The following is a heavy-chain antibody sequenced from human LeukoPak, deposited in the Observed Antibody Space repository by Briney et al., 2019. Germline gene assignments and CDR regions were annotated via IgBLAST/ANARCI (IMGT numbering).Heavy chain of an antibody. V-gene: IGHV1-69*13. CDR1: GGAFSSYP. CDR3: ARESRSSGWYGGDFDY. J-gene: IGHJ4*02. D-gene: IGHD6-19*01. Sequence: SVKVSCKASGGAFSSYPISWVRQAPGQGLEWMGGIIPIFGTANYAQKFQGRVTITADESTSTAYMELSSLRSEDTAVYYCARESRSSGWYGGDFDYWGQGTLVTVSS. CDR2: IIPIFGTA.